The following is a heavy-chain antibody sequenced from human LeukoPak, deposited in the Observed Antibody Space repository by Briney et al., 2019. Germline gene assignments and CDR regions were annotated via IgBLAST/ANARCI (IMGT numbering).Heavy chain of an antibody. Sequence: SETLSLTCTVSGGTISSSSYYWGWIRQPPGKGLEWIGSIYYTGSTYYNPSLKSRVTISVDTSKNQFSLKLSSVTAADTAVHYCARGRITMVRGVISAPNWFDPWGQGTLVTVSS. J-gene: IGHJ5*02. CDR2: IYYTGST. CDR1: GGTISSSSYY. CDR3: ARGRITMVRGVISAPNWFDP. V-gene: IGHV4-39*07. D-gene: IGHD3-10*01.